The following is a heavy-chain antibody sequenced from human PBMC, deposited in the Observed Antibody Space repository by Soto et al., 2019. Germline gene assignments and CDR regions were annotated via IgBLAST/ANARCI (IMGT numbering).Heavy chain of an antibody. V-gene: IGHV1-46*01. J-gene: IGHJ6*02. CDR2: INPSGGST. Sequence: QVQLVQSGAEVKKPGASVKVSCKASGYTFTSYYMHWVRQAPGQGLEWMGIINPSGGSTSYAQKFQGRVTMSRDTSTSTVYMELSSLRSEDTAVYYCASVRVDGDYPYYYGMDVWGQGTTVTVSS. CDR1: GYTFTSYY. D-gene: IGHD4-17*01. CDR3: ASVRVDGDYPYYYGMDV.